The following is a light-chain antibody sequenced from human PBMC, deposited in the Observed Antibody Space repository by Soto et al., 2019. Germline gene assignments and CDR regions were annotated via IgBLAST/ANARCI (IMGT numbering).Light chain of an antibody. CDR1: QSVSRY. Sequence: EIVLTQSPATLSLSPGERATLSCGASQSVSRYLVWYQQKPGQAPRLLIYDASNRATGIPARFSGSGSGTDFTLTISRLEPEDFAVYYCQQRSNWHLTFGGGTKVEIK. CDR2: DAS. J-gene: IGKJ4*01. V-gene: IGKV3-11*01. CDR3: QQRSNWHLT.